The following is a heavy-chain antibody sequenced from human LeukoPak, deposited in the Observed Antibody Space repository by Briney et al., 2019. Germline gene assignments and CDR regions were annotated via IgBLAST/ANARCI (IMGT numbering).Heavy chain of an antibody. Sequence: VASVKVSCKASGYTFTGYYMHWVRQAPGQGLEWMGWINPNSGGTNYAQHFQGKVTMTRDTSISTAYMELSRLRSDDTAVYYCARGYYYDSSGYYYDVFDYWGQGTLVTVSS. CDR3: ARGYYYDSSGYYYDVFDY. CDR2: INPNSGGT. J-gene: IGHJ4*02. CDR1: GYTFTGYY. D-gene: IGHD3-22*01. V-gene: IGHV1-2*02.